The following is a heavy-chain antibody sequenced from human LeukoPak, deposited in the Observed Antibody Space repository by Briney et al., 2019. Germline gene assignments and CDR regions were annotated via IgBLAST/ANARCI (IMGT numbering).Heavy chain of an antibody. D-gene: IGHD3-16*01. Sequence: SETLSLTCTVSGGSISNYYWSWIRQPPGKGLEWIGYIYYSGGTNYNPSLKSRVTISVDTSKNQFSLKLSSVTAADTAVYYCARHGAEGYYYYYGMDVWGQGTTVTVSS. J-gene: IGHJ6*02. CDR3: ARHGAEGYYYYYGMDV. V-gene: IGHV4-59*08. CDR1: GGSISNYY. CDR2: IYYSGGT.